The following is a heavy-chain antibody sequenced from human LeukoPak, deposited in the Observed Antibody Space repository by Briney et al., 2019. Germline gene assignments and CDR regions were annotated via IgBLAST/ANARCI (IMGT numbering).Heavy chain of an antibody. V-gene: IGHV3-53*01. D-gene: IGHD3-22*01. CDR3: AMTYYFDSSGYYKLDY. Sequence: GSLRLSCAAXGXXVSXXYMSWXRXTPGKXLEWVXVIYSGGSTYYADSVKGRFTISRDNSKNTLYLQMNSLRAEDTAVYYCAMTYYFDSSGYYKLDYWGQGTLVTVSS. J-gene: IGHJ4*02. CDR2: IYSGGST. CDR1: GXXVSXXY.